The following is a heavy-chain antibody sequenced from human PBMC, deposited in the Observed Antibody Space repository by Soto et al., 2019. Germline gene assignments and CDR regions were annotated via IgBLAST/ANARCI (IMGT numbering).Heavy chain of an antibody. J-gene: IGHJ6*02. V-gene: IGHV4-34*01. D-gene: IGHD1-1*01. CDR1: GGSFSGYY. Sequence: LSLTCAVYGGSFSGYYWSWIRQPPGKGLEWIGEINHSGSTNYNPSLKSRVTISVDTSKNQFSLKLSSVTAADTAVYYCARGGTGYPYYYYYGMDVWGQGTTVTVSS. CDR2: INHSGST. CDR3: ARGGTGYPYYYYYGMDV.